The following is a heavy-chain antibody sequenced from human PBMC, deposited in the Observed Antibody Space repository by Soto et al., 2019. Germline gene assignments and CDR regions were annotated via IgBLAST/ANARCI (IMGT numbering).Heavy chain of an antibody. V-gene: IGHV3-21*01. CDR1: GFTFSSYS. Sequence: EVQLVESGGGLVKPGGSLRLSCAASGFTFSSYSMNWVRQAPGKGLEWVSSISSSSSYIYYADSVKGRFTISRDNAKNSLYLQMNSLRAEDTAVYYCARYPSIAVAGAFDYWGQGTLVTVSS. D-gene: IGHD6-19*01. CDR3: ARYPSIAVAGAFDY. J-gene: IGHJ4*02. CDR2: ISSSSSYI.